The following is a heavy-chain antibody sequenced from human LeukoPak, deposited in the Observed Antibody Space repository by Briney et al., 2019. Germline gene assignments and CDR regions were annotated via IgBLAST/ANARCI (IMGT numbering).Heavy chain of an antibody. CDR2: ISGSGTI. Sequence: SETLSLTCTVSGGSIHSYWSWIRQPAGKGLEWIGRISGSGTITYNPALQSRLTISIDTSKNQFSLKLMSVTAADTAVYFCARGRVSSSTWYSTCYYFFYMDFWGKGTTVTVSS. V-gene: IGHV4-4*07. CDR1: GGSIHSY. CDR3: ARGRVSSSTWYSTCYYFFYMDF. J-gene: IGHJ6*03. D-gene: IGHD4-11*01.